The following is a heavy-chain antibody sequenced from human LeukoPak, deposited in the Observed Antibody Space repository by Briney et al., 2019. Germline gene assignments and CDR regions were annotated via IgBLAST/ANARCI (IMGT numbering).Heavy chain of an antibody. CDR3: AKDTYYYDSSGYSEGIDY. CDR1: GYTFTSYY. V-gene: IGHV1-46*01. Sequence: ASVKVSCKASGYTFTSYYMHWVRQAPGQGLEWMGIINPSGGSTSCAQKFQGRVTMTRDMSTSTVYMELSSLRSEDTAVYYCAKDTYYYDSSGYSEGIDYWGQGTLVTVSS. D-gene: IGHD3-22*01. CDR2: INPSGGST. J-gene: IGHJ4*02.